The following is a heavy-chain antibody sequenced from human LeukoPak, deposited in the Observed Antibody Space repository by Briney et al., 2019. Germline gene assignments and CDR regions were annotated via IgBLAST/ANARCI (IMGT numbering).Heavy chain of an antibody. Sequence: GASVKVSCKASGYTFTGYNMHWVRQAPGQGLEWMGRINPNSGGTNYAQKFQGRVTMTRGTSISTAYMELSRLRSDDTAVYYCASRPYYYDSSGYYRDAFDIWGQGTMLTVSS. CDR2: INPNSGGT. CDR1: GYTFTGYN. J-gene: IGHJ3*02. V-gene: IGHV1-2*06. D-gene: IGHD3-22*01. CDR3: ASRPYYYDSSGYYRDAFDI.